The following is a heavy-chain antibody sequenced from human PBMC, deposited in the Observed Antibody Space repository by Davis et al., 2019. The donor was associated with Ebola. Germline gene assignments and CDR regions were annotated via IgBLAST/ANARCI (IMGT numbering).Heavy chain of an antibody. Sequence: ESLKISCAASGFTFSNYYMSWVRQAPGKGLEWVGNFYYGGGTHYNPSLKTRLTISVDTSKNQFFLKVTSVAAADTAVYYCAREGFRGGAFDIWSQGTLVTVSS. CDR2: FYYGGGT. CDR3: AREGFRGGAFDI. CDR1: GFTFSNYY. V-gene: IGHV4-59*12. D-gene: IGHD3-10*01. J-gene: IGHJ3*02.